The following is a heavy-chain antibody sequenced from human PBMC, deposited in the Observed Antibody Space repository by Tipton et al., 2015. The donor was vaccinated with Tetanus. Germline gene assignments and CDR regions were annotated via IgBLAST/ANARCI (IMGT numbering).Heavy chain of an antibody. D-gene: IGHD4-23*01. CDR1: GFAFSSYG. Sequence: RSLRLSCAASGFAFSSYGMHWVRQAPGKGLEWVALIWFDGSNESYADSVKGRFTISRDNSKNTLYLQMNSLRAEDTAAYYCARDVTTVAPYFLPWGHGTLVTVSS. V-gene: IGHV3-33*01. CDR2: IWFDGSNE. J-gene: IGHJ1*01. CDR3: ARDVTTVAPYFLP.